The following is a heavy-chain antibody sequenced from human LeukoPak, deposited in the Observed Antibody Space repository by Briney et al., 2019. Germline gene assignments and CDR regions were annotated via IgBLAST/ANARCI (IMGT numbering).Heavy chain of an antibody. Sequence: PLGGLRLSCAASGFTFDDYGMSWVRQAPGKGLEWVSDINWNGGSTDYADSVKGRFTISRDNAKNSLYLHMSSLRDEDTAFYYCARRHTTNWYNWFDPWGQGTLVIVSS. CDR2: INWNGGST. J-gene: IGHJ5*02. D-gene: IGHD1-1*01. V-gene: IGHV3-20*04. CDR1: GFTFDDYG. CDR3: ARRHTTNWYNWFDP.